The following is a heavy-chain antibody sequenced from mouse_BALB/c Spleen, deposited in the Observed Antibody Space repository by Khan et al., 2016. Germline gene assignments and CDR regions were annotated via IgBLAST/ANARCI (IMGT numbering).Heavy chain of an antibody. V-gene: IGHV5-6*01. J-gene: IGHJ3*01. CDR1: GFTFSSYG. CDR2: ISSSGSYT. Sequence: EVELVESGRDLVKPGGSLKLSCAASGFTFSSYGMSWVRQTPDKTLEWVATISSSGSYTYYPDRVKGRFTTSRDNAKKPLHQLMSSPKYAATAMDYCARHVTGYSWFAYWGQGTLVTVSA. CDR3: ARHVTGYSWFAY. D-gene: IGHD4-1*01.